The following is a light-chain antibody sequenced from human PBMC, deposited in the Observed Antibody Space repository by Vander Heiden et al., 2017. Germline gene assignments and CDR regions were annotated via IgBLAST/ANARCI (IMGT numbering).Light chain of an antibody. CDR1: QSVSSSY. Sequence: EIVLTQSPGTMSLTPGKRATLACRASQSVSSSYLAWYQQKPGQAPRLLIYGASTRATGIPDRFSGSGSGTEFTLTISRLEPEDFAVYFCQQYGGSPYTFGQGTKLEIK. V-gene: IGKV3-20*01. CDR2: GAS. J-gene: IGKJ2*01. CDR3: QQYGGSPYT.